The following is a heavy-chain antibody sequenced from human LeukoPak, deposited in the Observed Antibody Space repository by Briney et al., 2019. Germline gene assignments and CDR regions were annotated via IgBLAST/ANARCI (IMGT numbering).Heavy chain of an antibody. V-gene: IGHV3-23*01. J-gene: IGHJ4*02. CDR2: ISGSGDYT. Sequence: GGSLRLSCAASGFTFSSYAMTWVRQAPGKGLEWVSAISGSGDYTYYADSVRGRFTISRDNSKNTLYLQMNSLRAEDTAVHYCAKVTVGSSGWYLGYWGQGTLVTVSS. CDR1: GFTFSSYA. D-gene: IGHD6-19*01. CDR3: AKVTVGSSGWYLGY.